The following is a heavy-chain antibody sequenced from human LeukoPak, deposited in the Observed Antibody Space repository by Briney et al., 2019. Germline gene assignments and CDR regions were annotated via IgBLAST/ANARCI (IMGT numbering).Heavy chain of an antibody. CDR3: AKEKQRNFDY. V-gene: IGHV3-23*01. J-gene: IGHJ4*02. CDR1: GFTFRNSA. CDR2: ISGSGDGT. Sequence: GGSLRLSCAASGFTFRNSAMSWVRQAPGKGLEWASGISGSGDGTYYGDSVKGRFTISRDNSKNTLYLQMNSLRAEDTAVYYCAKEKQRNFDYWGQGTLVTVSS.